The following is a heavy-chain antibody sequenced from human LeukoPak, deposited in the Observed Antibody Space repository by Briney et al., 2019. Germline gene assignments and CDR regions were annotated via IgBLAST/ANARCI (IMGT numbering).Heavy chain of an antibody. D-gene: IGHD6-19*01. J-gene: IGHJ4*02. CDR2: IYYSGTP. CDR1: GGSISSSSYY. V-gene: IGHV4-39*01. CDR3: ARLGIAVAGDFDY. Sequence: SETLSLTCTVSGGSISSSSYYWGWIRQPPGKGLEWIGSIYYSGTPYYNPSLKSRVTISVDTSKNQFSLKLSSVTAADTAVYYCARLGIAVAGDFDYWGQGTLVTVSS.